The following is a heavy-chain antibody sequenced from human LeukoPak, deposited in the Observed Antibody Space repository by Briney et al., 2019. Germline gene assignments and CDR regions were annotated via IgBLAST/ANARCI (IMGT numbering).Heavy chain of an antibody. D-gene: IGHD1-26*01. J-gene: IGHJ4*02. CDR3: TRGEGIVGSY. V-gene: IGHV1-8*01. CDR2: MSPSSGNT. CDR1: GYIFTTYD. Sequence: ASVKVSCKASGYIFTTYDIDWVRQAPGQGPEWLGWMSPSSGNTGLAQKFQGRVSMTRDTSIHTAYMELSSLTSGDTAVYYCTRGEGIVGSYWGQGTLVTVSS.